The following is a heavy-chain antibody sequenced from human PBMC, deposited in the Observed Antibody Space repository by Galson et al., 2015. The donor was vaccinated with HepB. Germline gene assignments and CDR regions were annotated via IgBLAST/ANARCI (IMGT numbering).Heavy chain of an antibody. CDR1: GFNFSDYS. Sequence: LRLSCAGSGFNFSDYSMNWVRQAPGKGLEWVSSISSRSTYMYNADSVKGRFTVSRDNAKNSLYLQMNSLRAEDTAVYFCARHLGRFLEWLSPEFDYWGQGTLVTVSS. J-gene: IGHJ4*02. V-gene: IGHV3-21*01. CDR3: ARHLGRFLEWLSPEFDY. CDR2: ISSRSTYM. D-gene: IGHD3-3*01.